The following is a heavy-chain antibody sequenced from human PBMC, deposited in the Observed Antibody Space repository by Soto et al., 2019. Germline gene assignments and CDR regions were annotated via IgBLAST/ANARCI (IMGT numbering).Heavy chain of an antibody. V-gene: IGHV4-34*01. J-gene: IGHJ3*02. CDR2: MSHSGGT. CDR3: ARVERGTSTTVVDAFDI. Sequence: QEQLQQWGAGLLKPSETLSLTCAVYGGFVSSGNYYWSWIRQPPGRGLEWIGEMSHSGGTHFNPSLTRPVPISVDTSKNKFSLTMSSVTAADPALYYCARVERGTSTTVVDAFDIWGPGTMVTVSS. D-gene: IGHD1-1*01. CDR1: GGFVSSGNYY.